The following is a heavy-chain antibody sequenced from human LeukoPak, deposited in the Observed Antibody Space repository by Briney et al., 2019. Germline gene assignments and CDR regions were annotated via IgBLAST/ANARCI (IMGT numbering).Heavy chain of an antibody. D-gene: IGHD3-22*01. CDR3: ARQYYYESSGYYEVFDY. V-gene: IGHV5-51*01. CDR1: GYSFTSYW. CDR2: IYPGDSDT. J-gene: IGHJ4*02. Sequence: GESLKISCKGSGYSFTSYWIGWVRQMPGKGLEWMGIIYPGDSDTRYSPSFQGQVTISADKSISTAYLQWSSLKASDTAMYYCARQYYYESSGYYEVFDYWGQGTLVTVSS.